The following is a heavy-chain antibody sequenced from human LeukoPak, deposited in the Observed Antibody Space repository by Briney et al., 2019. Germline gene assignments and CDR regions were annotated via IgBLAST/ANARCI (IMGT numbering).Heavy chain of an antibody. CDR1: GSTYSSFG. V-gene: IGHV1-18*01. CDR2: IIAYNGNT. Sequence: ASVKVSCYAAGSTYSSFGIIWGGRSPGQRRGGMGWIIAYNGNTDYSLKFQGRVTMTTDTSTSAAYMELRSLISDDTAVYYCARDHGVAVAGTWGYWGQGTLVTVSS. D-gene: IGHD6-19*01. CDR3: ARDHGVAVAGTWGY. J-gene: IGHJ4*02.